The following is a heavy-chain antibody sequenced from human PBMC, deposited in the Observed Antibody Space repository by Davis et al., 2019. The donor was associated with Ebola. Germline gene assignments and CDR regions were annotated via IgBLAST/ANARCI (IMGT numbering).Heavy chain of an antibody. CDR1: GFTFSGSA. Sequence: GESLKISCAASGFTFSGSAMHWVRQASGKGPEWVGRIRSKANSYATAYAASVKGRFTISRDDSKNTAYLQMNSLKTEDTAVYYCTGSGSGKPDYWGQGTLVTVSS. CDR3: TGSGSGKPDY. D-gene: IGHD3-10*01. CDR2: IRSKANSYAT. J-gene: IGHJ4*02. V-gene: IGHV3-73*01.